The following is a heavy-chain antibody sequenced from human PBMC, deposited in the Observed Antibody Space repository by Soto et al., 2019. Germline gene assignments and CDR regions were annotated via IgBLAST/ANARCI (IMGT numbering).Heavy chain of an antibody. D-gene: IGHD6-13*01. Sequence: GGSLRLSCAASGFTFSSYGMHWVRQAPGKGLEWVAVIWYDGSNKYYADSVKGRFTISRDNSKNTLYLQMNSLRAEDTAVYYCARDRWYSSSWAYYFDYWGQGTLVTVSS. CDR2: IWYDGSNK. V-gene: IGHV3-33*01. CDR1: GFTFSSYG. CDR3: ARDRWYSSSWAYYFDY. J-gene: IGHJ4*02.